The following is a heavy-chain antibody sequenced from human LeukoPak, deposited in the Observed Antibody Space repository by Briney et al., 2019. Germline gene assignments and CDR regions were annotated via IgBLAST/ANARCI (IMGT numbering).Heavy chain of an antibody. V-gene: IGHV4-4*07. CDR3: ARAMGSGSFQTYYYYMDV. Sequence: PSETLSLTCTVSGGSISSYYLSWIRQPAGKGLEWIGRIYGSVNTYNPSLKSRITLSLDTSKNQISLKMTSVTAADTAVYYCARAMGSGSFQTYYYYMDVWGKGTTVTISS. CDR2: IYGSVNT. CDR1: GGSISSYY. J-gene: IGHJ6*03. D-gene: IGHD3-10*01.